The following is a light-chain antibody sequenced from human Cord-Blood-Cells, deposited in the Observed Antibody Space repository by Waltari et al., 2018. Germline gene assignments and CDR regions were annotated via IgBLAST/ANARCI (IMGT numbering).Light chain of an antibody. Sequence: QSALPQPPSASGSPGPSVTISCTGTSSDVAGYNYVSSYHQHPGEAPKHMIYEVSKRPSGVPDRFSGSKSGNTASLTVSGLQAEDEADYYCSSYAGSNNWVFGGGTKLTVL. CDR1: SSDVAGYNY. CDR2: EVS. CDR3: SSYAGSNNWV. J-gene: IGLJ3*02. V-gene: IGLV2-8*01.